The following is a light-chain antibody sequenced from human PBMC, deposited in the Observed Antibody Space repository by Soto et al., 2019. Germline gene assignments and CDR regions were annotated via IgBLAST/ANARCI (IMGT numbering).Light chain of an antibody. V-gene: IGLV1-40*01. CDR3: QSYDNSLSGSGV. CDR1: SSNIGAGYA. J-gene: IGLJ1*01. CDR2: GNT. Sequence: QSVLTQPPSVSGAPGQRVTISCTGSSSNIGAGYAVHWYQQVPGTAPKLLIYGNTNRPSWVPDRFSGSKSGTSASLAITGLQAVDEADYYCQSYDNSLSGSGVFGTGTKLTVL.